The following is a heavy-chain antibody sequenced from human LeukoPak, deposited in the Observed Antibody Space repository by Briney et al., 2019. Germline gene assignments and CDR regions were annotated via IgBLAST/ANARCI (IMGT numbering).Heavy chain of an antibody. D-gene: IGHD2-2*01. CDR1: GFTFDDYA. V-gene: IGHV3-9*03. CDR3: AKARYCSSTSCYWDY. Sequence: GXXLLLSCAASGFTFDDYAMHWVRQAPGKGLEWVSGISWNSGSICYADSVKGRFTISRDNAKNSLYLQMNSLRAEDMALYYCAKARYCSSTSCYWDYWGQGTLVTVSS. J-gene: IGHJ4*02. CDR2: ISWNSGSI.